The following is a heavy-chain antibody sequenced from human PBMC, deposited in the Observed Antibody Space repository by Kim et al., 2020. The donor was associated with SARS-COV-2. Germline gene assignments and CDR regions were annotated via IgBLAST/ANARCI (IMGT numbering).Heavy chain of an antibody. CDR3: ARVRYSSSWYRIPRDGWDYGMDV. V-gene: IGHV6-1*01. J-gene: IGHJ6*02. CDR2: TYYRSKWYN. Sequence: SQTLSLTCAISGDSVSSNSAAWNWIRQSPSRGLEWLGRTYYRSKWYNDYAVSVKSRITINPDTSKNQFSLQLNSVTPEDTAVYYCARVRYSSSWYRIPRDGWDYGMDVWGQGTTVTVSS. CDR1: GDSVSSNSAA. D-gene: IGHD6-13*01.